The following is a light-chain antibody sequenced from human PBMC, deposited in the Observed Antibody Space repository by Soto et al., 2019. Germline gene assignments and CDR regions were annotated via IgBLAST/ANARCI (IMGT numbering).Light chain of an antibody. CDR1: QSVSSY. V-gene: IGKV3-11*01. Sequence: EIVLTQSPATLSLSPGERATLYCRASQSVSSYLAWYQQKPGQPPRLLIYDASNRATGIPARFSGSGSGTDLTLTISSLDPEDFAVYYCQQRSNWPSTFGQGTRLEIK. CDR2: DAS. CDR3: QQRSNWPST. J-gene: IGKJ5*01.